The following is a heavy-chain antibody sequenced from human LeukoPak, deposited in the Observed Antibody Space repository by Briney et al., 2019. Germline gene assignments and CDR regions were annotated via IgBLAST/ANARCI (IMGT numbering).Heavy chain of an antibody. D-gene: IGHD1-1*01. J-gene: IGHJ6*04. Sequence: GGSLRLSCAASEFTFVRYAMNWVRQAPGKGLEWVSYISSSSFKIGYADSVKGRFTISRGNSKNSLYLQMDSLRVEDTAVYYCLRDPLEWRRLEYHQDVRGKGTTVTVSS. CDR2: ISSSSFKI. CDR1: EFTFVRYA. CDR3: LRDPLEWRRLEYHQDV. V-gene: IGHV3-48*04.